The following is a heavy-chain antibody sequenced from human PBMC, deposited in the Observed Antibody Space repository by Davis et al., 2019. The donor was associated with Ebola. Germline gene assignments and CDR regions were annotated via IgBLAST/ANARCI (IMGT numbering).Heavy chain of an antibody. V-gene: IGHV3-33*08. D-gene: IGHD3-16*01. J-gene: IGHJ3*02. CDR3: AREWRFGFRDDAFDI. CDR2: IWYDGSNK. Sequence: GSLRLSCAASGFTFSSYGMHWVRQAPGKGLEWVAVIWYDGSNKYYADSVKGRFTISRDNSKNTLYLQMNSLRAEDTAVYYCAREWRFGFRDDAFDIWGQGTMVTVSS. CDR1: GFTFSSYG.